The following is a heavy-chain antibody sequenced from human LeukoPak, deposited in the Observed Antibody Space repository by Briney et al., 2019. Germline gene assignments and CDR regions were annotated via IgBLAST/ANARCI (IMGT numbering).Heavy chain of an antibody. CDR1: GYTFTSYG. J-gene: IGHJ4*02. V-gene: IGHV1-18*01. CDR3: ARVSYDY. CDR2: ISAYNCNT. Sequence: ASVKVSCKASGYTFTSYGISWVRQAPGQGLAWVGWISAYNCNTNYAQKLQGRVTMTTDTSTSTASMELRSLRSDDTAVYYCARVSYDYWGQGTLVTVSS.